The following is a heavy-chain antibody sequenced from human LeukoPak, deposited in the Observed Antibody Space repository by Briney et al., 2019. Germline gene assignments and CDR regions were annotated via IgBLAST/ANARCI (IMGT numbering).Heavy chain of an antibody. V-gene: IGHV3-21*01. CDR3: ARDRPTMRFDY. D-gene: IGHD3-22*01. CDR2: ISGSSNHI. Sequence: GGSLRLSCAASGFTFSSYNMNWVRQAPGKGLEWVSSISGSSNHIYYADSVKGRFTISRDNARDSLYLQMSSLRAEDTAVYYCARDRPTMRFDYWGQGTLVTVSS. J-gene: IGHJ4*02. CDR1: GFTFSSYN.